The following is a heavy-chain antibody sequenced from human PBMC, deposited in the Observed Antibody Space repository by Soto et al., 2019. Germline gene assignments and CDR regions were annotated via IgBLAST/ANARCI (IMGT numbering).Heavy chain of an antibody. V-gene: IGHV3-48*02. J-gene: IGHJ6*02. CDR3: ARQPMDV. CDR1: GFTFSSYS. CDR2: ISSGSSTI. Sequence: PGGSLRLSCAASGFTFSSYSMNWVRQAPGKGLEWVSYISSGSSTIYNADSVKGRFTISRDKAKSSLYLQMNSLRDEDTAVYYCARQPMDVWGQGTTVTVSS.